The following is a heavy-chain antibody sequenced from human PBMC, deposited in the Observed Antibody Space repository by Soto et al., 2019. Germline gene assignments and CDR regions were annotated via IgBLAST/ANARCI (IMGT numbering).Heavy chain of an antibody. CDR2: ISWNSGSI. CDR1: VFTFDDYA. Sequence: GWSLRLSCAASVFTFDDYAMHWVRQAPGKGLEWVSGISWNSGSIGYADSVKGRFTISRDNAKNSLYLQMNSLRAEDTALYYCAKGDYGDYLGTYYYGMDVWGRGTTVTVSS. J-gene: IGHJ6*02. CDR3: AKGDYGDYLGTYYYGMDV. D-gene: IGHD4-17*01. V-gene: IGHV3-9*01.